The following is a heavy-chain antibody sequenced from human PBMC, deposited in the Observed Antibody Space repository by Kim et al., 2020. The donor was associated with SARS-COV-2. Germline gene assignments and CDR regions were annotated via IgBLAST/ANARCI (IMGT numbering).Heavy chain of an antibody. D-gene: IGHD3-10*01. CDR1: GGSFSGYY. CDR2: INHSGST. J-gene: IGHJ4*02. CDR3: ARVEGYGSGSYH. Sequence: SETLSLTCAVYGGSFSGYYWSWIRQPPGKGLEWIGEINHSGSTNYNPSLKSRVTISVDTSKNQFPLKLSSVTAADTAVYYCARVEGYGSGSYHWGQGTLVTVSS. V-gene: IGHV4-34*01.